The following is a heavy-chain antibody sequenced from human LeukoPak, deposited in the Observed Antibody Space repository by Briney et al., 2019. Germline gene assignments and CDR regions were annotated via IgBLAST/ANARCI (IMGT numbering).Heavy chain of an antibody. J-gene: IGHJ4*02. D-gene: IGHD3-22*01. CDR3: ARISDYYDSSGYYRHFDY. V-gene: IGHV4-34*01. CDR1: GGSFSGYY. Sequence: PSETLSLTCAVYGGSFSGYYWSWIRQPPGKGLEWIGEINHSGSTNYNPSLKSRVTISVDTSKNQFSLKLSSVTAADTAVYYCARISDYYDSSGYYRHFDYWGQGTLVTVSS. CDR2: INHSGST.